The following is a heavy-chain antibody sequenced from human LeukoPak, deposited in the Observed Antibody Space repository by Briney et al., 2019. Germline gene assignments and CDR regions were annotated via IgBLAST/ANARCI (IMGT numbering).Heavy chain of an antibody. CDR3: AKRSGYTTGWFFDF. V-gene: IGHV3-23*01. CDR2: ISGSGDNT. J-gene: IGHJ4*02. D-gene: IGHD6-19*01. CDR1: GFSFSSYA. Sequence: GGSLRLSCAASGFSFSSYAMSWVRQAPGKGLEWVSSISGSGDNTYYAESVKGWFTISRDNSKNTLFLQMNSLRAEDTAVFYCAKRSGYTTGWFFDFWGQGTLVTVSS.